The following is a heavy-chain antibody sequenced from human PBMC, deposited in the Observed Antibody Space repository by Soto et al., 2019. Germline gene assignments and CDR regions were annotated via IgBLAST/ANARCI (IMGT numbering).Heavy chain of an antibody. CDR2: IYWDDDK. J-gene: IGHJ5*02. D-gene: IGHD3-10*01. Sequence: QITLKESGPTMVKPTQTLTLTCTFSGFSLGTSDVGVGWIRQPPGNALEWIELIYWDDDKRYSPCLKSRLTITKDTSKNQVVLTMTDMDPVDTATYYCAHYGSGSRYALYNWFDPWGQGTMVTVSS. CDR3: AHYGSGSRYALYNWFDP. CDR1: GFSLGTSDVG. V-gene: IGHV2-5*02.